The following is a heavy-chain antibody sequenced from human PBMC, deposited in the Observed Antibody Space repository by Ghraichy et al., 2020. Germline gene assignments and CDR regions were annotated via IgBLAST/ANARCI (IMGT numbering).Heavy chain of an antibody. J-gene: IGHJ4*02. D-gene: IGHD3-22*01. CDR2: INHSGST. CDR1: GGSFSGYY. V-gene: IGHV4-34*01. CDR3: ARASRITMIVSY. Sequence: SQTLSLTCAVYGGSFSGYYWSWIRQPPGKGLEWIGEINHSGSTNYNPSLKSRVTISVDTSKNQFSLKLSSVTAADTAVYYCARASRITMIVSYWGQGTLVTVSS.